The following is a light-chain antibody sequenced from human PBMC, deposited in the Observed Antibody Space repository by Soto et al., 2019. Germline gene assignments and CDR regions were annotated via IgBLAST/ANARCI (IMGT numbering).Light chain of an antibody. CDR1: QSISTY. CDR2: TAS. J-gene: IGKJ5*01. CDR3: QQSYSTPIS. V-gene: IGKV1-39*01. Sequence: ASVGDRVTITCRASQSISTYLHWYQQKPGKAPNLLMYTASNLQSGVPSRFSGSGSGTDFTLTISSLQPEDFATYYCQQSYSTPISFGQGTRLEIK.